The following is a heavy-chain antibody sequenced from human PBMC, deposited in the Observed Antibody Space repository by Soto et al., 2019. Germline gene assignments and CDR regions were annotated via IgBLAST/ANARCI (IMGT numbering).Heavy chain of an antibody. CDR2: IIPIFGTA. V-gene: IGHV1-69*13. CDR3: ATNRALRYFDWLSIDY. Sequence: SVKVSCKASGGTFSIYSISWVRQAPGQGLEWMGGIIPIFGTANYAQKFQGRVTITADESTSTAYMELSSLRSEDTAVYYCATNRALRYFDWLSIDYWGQGTLVSVSS. CDR1: GGTFSIYS. D-gene: IGHD3-9*01. J-gene: IGHJ4*02.